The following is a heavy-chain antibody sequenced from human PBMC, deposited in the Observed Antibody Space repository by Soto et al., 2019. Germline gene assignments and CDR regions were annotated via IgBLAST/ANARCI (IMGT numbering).Heavy chain of an antibody. Sequence: GGSLRLSCTASGFTFGDYAMSWFRQAPGKGLEWVGFIRSKAYGGTTEYAASVKGRFTISRDDSKSMAYLQMNSLKTEDTAVYYCNIMVRGFSGSVFEGKNAFDIWGQGTMVTVSS. V-gene: IGHV3-49*03. CDR3: NIMVRGFSGSVFEGKNAFDI. CDR2: IRSKAYGGTT. J-gene: IGHJ3*02. D-gene: IGHD3-10*01. CDR1: GFTFGDYA.